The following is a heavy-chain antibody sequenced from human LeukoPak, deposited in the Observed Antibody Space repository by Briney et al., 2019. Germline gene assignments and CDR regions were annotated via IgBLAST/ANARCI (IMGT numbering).Heavy chain of an antibody. J-gene: IGHJ5*01. D-gene: IGHD3-10*01. Sequence: SETLSLTCAVYGGSFSGYYWSWIRQPPGKGPEWIGEINHSGSTNYNPSLKSRVTISVDTSKNQFSLKLSSVTAADTAVYYCARRPRGVIIKTWFDSWGQGTLVTVSS. V-gene: IGHV4-34*01. CDR1: GGSFSGYY. CDR3: ARRPRGVIIKTWFDS. CDR2: INHSGST.